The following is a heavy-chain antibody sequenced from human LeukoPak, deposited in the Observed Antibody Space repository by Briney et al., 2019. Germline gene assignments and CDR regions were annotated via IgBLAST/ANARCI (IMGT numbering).Heavy chain of an antibody. Sequence: ASVKVSCKASGGTFSSYAISWVRRAPGQGLEWMGGIIPIFGTANYAQKFQGRVTITADESTSTAYMELSSLRSEDTAVYYCTRGGVDNDLLDFWGQGTLVTVSS. D-gene: IGHD3-10*01. J-gene: IGHJ4*02. CDR2: IIPIFGTA. CDR1: GGTFSSYA. CDR3: TRGGVDNDLLDF. V-gene: IGHV1-69*01.